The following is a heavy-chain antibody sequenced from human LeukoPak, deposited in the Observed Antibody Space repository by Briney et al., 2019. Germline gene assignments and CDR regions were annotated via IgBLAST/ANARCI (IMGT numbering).Heavy chain of an antibody. D-gene: IGHD1-26*01. V-gene: IGHV4-59*01. Sequence: SEALSLTCTVSGGSINNYYWSWIRQPPGKGLEWIGYIYYSGSTNYNPSLKSRVTISVDTSNNQFSLKLTSVTAADTAVYYCARNIVGPRQVDYWGQGILVTVSS. J-gene: IGHJ4*02. CDR2: IYYSGST. CDR1: GGSINNYY. CDR3: ARNIVGPRQVDY.